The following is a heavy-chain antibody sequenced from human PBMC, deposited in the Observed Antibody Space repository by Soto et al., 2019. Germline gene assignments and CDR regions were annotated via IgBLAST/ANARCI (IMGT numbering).Heavy chain of an antibody. D-gene: IGHD2-21*01. J-gene: IGHJ6*03. CDR3: ARELVASPQYYYYYYHMDV. V-gene: IGHV3-33*01. CDR2: IWYDGSNK. Sequence: QVQLVESGGGVVQPGRSLRLSCAASGFTFSSYGMHWVRQAPGKGLEWVAVIWYDGSNKYYADSVKGRFTISRDNSKNTLNLQMKSLRAEDKAVYYCARELVASPQYYYYYYHMDVWGKGTTVTVYS. CDR1: GFTFSSYG.